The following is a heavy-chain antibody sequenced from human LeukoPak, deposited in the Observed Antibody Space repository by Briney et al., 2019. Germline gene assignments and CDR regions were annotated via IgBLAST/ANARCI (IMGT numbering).Heavy chain of an antibody. V-gene: IGHV4-31*03. Sequence: SETLSLTCTVSGGSISSGGYYWSWIRQHPGQGLEWIGYIYYSGSTYYNPSLKSRVTISVDTSKNQFSLKLSSVTAADTAVYYCARVYHNYFDYWGQGTLVTVSS. CDR3: ARVYHNYFDY. J-gene: IGHJ4*02. D-gene: IGHD2-2*02. CDR1: GGSISSGGYY. CDR2: IYYSGST.